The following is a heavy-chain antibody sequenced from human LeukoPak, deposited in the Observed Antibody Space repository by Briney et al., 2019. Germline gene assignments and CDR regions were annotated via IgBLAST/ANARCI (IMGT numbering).Heavy chain of an antibody. V-gene: IGHV1-8*02. CDR2: MNPKSGNT. CDR1: GYSFTTYD. CDR3: VRAAHENRGPLTGLQTGNSFNP. J-gene: IGHJ5*02. D-gene: IGHD3-9*01. Sequence: ASVKVSCKASGYSFTTYDTNWVRQASGQGPEWMGWMNPKSGNTGYAQKLQGRLNLTKNTSTNTAYMELNNLGSDDAAMYYCVRAAHENRGPLTGLQTGNSFNPWGQGTLVTVSS.